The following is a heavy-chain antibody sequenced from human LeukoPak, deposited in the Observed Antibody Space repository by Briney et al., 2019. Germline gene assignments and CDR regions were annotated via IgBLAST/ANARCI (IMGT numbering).Heavy chain of an antibody. CDR2: IYYSGST. V-gene: IGHV4-59*01. CDR1: GGSISSYY. Sequence: SETLSLTCTVSGGSISSYYWSWIRQPPGKGLEWIGYIYYSGSTNYNPSLKSRVTISVDTSKNQFSLKLSSVTAADTAVYYCARRYCSSTSCYYYFDYWGQGTLVTVSS. J-gene: IGHJ4*02. CDR3: ARRYCSSTSCYYYFDY. D-gene: IGHD2-2*01.